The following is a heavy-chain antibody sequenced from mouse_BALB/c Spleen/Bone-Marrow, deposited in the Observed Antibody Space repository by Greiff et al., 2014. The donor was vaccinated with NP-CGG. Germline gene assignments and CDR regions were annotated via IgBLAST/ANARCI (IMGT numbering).Heavy chain of an antibody. V-gene: IGHV14-3*02. J-gene: IGHJ4*01. CDR3: ASSGNCEGGGFDY. CDR1: GFNIKDTY. D-gene: IGHD2-1*01. Sequence: EVQLQQSGAELVKPGASVKLSCTASGFNIKDTYMHWVKQRPEKGLEWIGRIDPANGNTKYVPTFQGKATITADTSSNTAYLQLSSLISVRTVDYYGASSGNCEGGGFDYWGQGISVTVSS. CDR2: IDPANGNT.